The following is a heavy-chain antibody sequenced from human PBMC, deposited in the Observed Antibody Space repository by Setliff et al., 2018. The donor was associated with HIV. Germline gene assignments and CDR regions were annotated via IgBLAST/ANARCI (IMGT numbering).Heavy chain of an antibody. CDR2: IIPISGTA. CDR1: GGTFSNYG. CDR3: ARDYYDSSGYIFFPGLPDY. V-gene: IGHV1-69*05. D-gene: IGHD3-22*01. Sequence: SVKVSCKASGGTFSNYGMSWVRQAPGQGLEWMGGIIPISGTANYAQKFQGRVTIATDESTSTAYMELSRLMSDDTAVYYCARDYYDSSGYIFFPGLPDYWGQGTLVTVSS. J-gene: IGHJ4*02.